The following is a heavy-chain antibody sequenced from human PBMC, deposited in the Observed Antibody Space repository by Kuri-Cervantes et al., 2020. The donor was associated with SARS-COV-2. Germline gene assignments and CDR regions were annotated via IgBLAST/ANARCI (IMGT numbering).Heavy chain of an antibody. CDR3: ARVKVKLAAAGNYYYMDV. V-gene: IGHV4-39*01. J-gene: IGHJ6*03. Sequence: GSLRLSCTVSGGSISSSSYYWGWIRQPPGKGLEWIGSIYYSGSTYYNPSLKSRVTISVDTSKNQFSLKLSSVTAADTAVYYCARVKVKLAAAGNYYYMDVWGKGTTVTVSS. D-gene: IGHD6-13*01. CDR2: IYYSGST. CDR1: GGSISSSSYY.